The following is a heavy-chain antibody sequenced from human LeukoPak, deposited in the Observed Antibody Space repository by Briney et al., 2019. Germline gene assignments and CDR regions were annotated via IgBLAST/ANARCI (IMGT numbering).Heavy chain of an antibody. CDR2: IWYDGTNK. J-gene: IGHJ3*02. V-gene: IGHV3-33*01. CDR3: ARDSLRDYYDSSGYYYGLRAFDI. Sequence: GRSLRLSCAASGFTFSSYGMHWVRQAPGKGLEWVAVIWYDGTNKYYADSVKGRFTISRDNSKNTLYLQMNSLRAEDTAVYYCARDSLRDYYDSSGYYYGLRAFDIWGQGTMVTVSS. CDR1: GFTFSSYG. D-gene: IGHD3-22*01.